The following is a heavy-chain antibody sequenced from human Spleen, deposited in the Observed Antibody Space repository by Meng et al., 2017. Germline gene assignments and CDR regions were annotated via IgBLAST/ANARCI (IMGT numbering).Heavy chain of an antibody. CDR3: SKDQGGSYYIDVVGDS. J-gene: IGHJ4*02. CDR1: GFTFSSYG. Sequence: GESLKISCAASGFTFSSYGMHWVRQAPGKGLEWVAVIWYDGSNKYYADSVKGRFTISRDNSKNTLYQQMNSLRAEDTAVYYCSKDQGGSYYIDVVGDSWGQGTLVTVSS. D-gene: IGHD1-26*01. CDR2: IWYDGSNK. V-gene: IGHV3-33*06.